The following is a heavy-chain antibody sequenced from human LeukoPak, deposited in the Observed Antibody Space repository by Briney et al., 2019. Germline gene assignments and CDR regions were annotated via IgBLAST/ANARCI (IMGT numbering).Heavy chain of an antibody. CDR1: GASISSGGYS. CDR2: IDHSGSN. J-gene: IGHJ4*02. CDR3: ARSGRSDILPGYTFDY. D-gene: IGHD3-9*01. Sequence: PSQCLSLTCAVSGASISSGGYSWGWIRQPPGSGLEWIAYIDHSGSNSYNPSLKSRVTISVDMSKNQFSLKMSSVAAADTAVYYCARSGRSDILPGYTFDYWGQGTLVTVSS. V-gene: IGHV4-30-2*01.